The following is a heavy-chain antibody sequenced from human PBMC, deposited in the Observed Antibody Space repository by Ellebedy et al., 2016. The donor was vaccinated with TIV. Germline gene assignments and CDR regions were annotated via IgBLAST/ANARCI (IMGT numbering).Heavy chain of an antibody. J-gene: IGHJ3*01. Sequence: SETLSLTCDVSGGSPSNNYWTWIRQAPGKGLEWIGYLYYTGSTNYNPSLKSRVTISVNAPRNQFSLKLSSVTAADTAVYYCVSSASMDAFDLWGQGTMVTVSS. V-gene: IGHV4-59*01. CDR2: LYYTGST. CDR3: VSSASMDAFDL. D-gene: IGHD3-16*01. CDR1: GGSPSNNY.